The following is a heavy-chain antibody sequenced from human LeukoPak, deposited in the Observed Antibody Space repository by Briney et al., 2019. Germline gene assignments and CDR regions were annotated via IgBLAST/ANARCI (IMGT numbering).Heavy chain of an antibody. J-gene: IGHJ3*02. CDR1: GDSLTSHF. D-gene: IGHD3-22*01. CDR3: ARRHYDSSGYYYGDAFDI. CDR2: VFHSGTT. Sequence: KPSETLSLTCNVSGDSLTSHFWSWIRQTPGKGLEWIGYVFHSGTTNYSPSLKSRVTISLDTSKKQFYLRLASVTAADTAVYYCARRHYDSSGYYYGDAFDIWGQGTMVTVSS. V-gene: IGHV4-59*08.